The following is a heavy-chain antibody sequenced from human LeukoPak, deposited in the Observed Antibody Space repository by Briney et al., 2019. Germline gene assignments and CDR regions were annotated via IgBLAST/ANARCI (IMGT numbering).Heavy chain of an antibody. J-gene: IGHJ4*02. D-gene: IGHD6-13*01. CDR3: AHRSVAAAGYYFDY. Sequence: ESGPTLVKPTQTLTLTCTFSGFSLSTSGEGEGWIPQPPGKALEWHGFIYWDDDKRYSPSLKSRLTITRSTSQNQVVLTMTNMDPVDTATYYCAHRSVAAAGYYFDYWGQGTLVTVSS. CDR2: IYWDDDK. CDR1: GFSLSTSGEG. V-gene: IGHV2-5*02.